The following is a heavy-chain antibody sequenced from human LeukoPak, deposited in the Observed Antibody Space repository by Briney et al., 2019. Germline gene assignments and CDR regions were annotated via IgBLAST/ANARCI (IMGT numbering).Heavy chain of an antibody. D-gene: IGHD3-10*01. CDR2: ICDSGACT. CDR3: AKRITMVREGYYFDY. CDR1: GFTFSAYD. J-gene: IGHJ4*02. Sequence: GGSLRLSCAASGFTFSAYDMKWVRQAPGKGLEWVSAICDSGACTFYADSVKGRFTISRDNSKNTLSLQMNSLSAEDTAVYYCAKRITMVREGYYFDYWGQGTLVTVSS. V-gene: IGHV3-23*01.